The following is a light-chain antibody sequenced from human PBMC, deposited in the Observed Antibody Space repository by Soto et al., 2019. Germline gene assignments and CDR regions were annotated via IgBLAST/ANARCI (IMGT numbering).Light chain of an antibody. CDR2: GAS. Sequence: EIVLTQSPGTLSLSPGERAALSCRASQSVSSSYLAWYQQKPGQAPRLLIYGASSRATGIPDSFSGSGSGTDFTLTISRLEPADFAVYYCQQYAASPQTFGQGTKVEIK. CDR1: QSVSSSY. CDR3: QQYAASPQT. J-gene: IGKJ1*01. V-gene: IGKV3-20*01.